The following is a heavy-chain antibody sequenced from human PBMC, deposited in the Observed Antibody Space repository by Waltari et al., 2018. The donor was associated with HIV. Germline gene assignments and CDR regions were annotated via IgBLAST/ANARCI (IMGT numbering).Heavy chain of an antibody. J-gene: IGHJ5*02. D-gene: IGHD6-13*01. Sequence: EVQLVESGGGLIQPGGSLRLSCAASGFTVSSNYMSWVRQAPGKGLEWVSVIYSGGSTYYADSVKGRFTISRDNSKNTLYLQMNSLRAEDTAVYYCARGIAAAGNHNWFDPWGQGTLVTVSS. CDR2: IYSGGST. CDR1: GFTVSSNY. V-gene: IGHV3-53*01. CDR3: ARGIAAAGNHNWFDP.